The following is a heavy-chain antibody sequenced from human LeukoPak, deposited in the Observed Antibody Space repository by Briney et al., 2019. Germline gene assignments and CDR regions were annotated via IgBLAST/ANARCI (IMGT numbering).Heavy chain of an antibody. CDR2: IKSKTDGGTT. D-gene: IGHD5-18*01. J-gene: IGHJ4*02. V-gene: IGHV3-15*01. CDR3: TTEDDSYGVDY. Sequence: GGSLRLSCAASGFTLSNAWMSWVRQAPGKGLEWVGRIKSKTDGGTTDYAAPVKGRFTISRDDSKNTLYLQMNSLKTEDTAVYYCTTEDDSYGVDYWGQGTLVTVSS. CDR1: GFTLSNAW.